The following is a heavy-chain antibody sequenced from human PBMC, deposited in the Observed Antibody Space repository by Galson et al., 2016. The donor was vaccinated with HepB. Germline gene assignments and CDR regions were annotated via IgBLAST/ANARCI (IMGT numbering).Heavy chain of an antibody. Sequence: SVKVSCKASGYTFSSYDIAWVRQAPGQGLEWLGWMNPNSGNTGYVEKFLGRVTMTWNTSISTAYLELRGLRSEDTAVYYCARFMGWCDYWGQGTLVIVSS. CDR1: GYTFSSYD. V-gene: IGHV1-8*01. J-gene: IGHJ4*02. CDR2: MNPNSGNT. CDR3: ARFMGWCDY. D-gene: IGHD3-3*01.